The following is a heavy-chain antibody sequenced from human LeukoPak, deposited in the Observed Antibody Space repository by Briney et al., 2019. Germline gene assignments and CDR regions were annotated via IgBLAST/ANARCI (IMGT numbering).Heavy chain of an antibody. Sequence: SGPTLVNPTQTLTLTCTFSGFSLRHSGVGVGWIRQPPGKALEWLALIYWDDDKRYSPSLKSRLTITKDTSKNEVVLTMTNMDPVDTATYYCAHRLGGVQLDWFDPWGQGTLVTVSS. D-gene: IGHD5-18*01. CDR2: IYWDDDK. CDR3: AHRLGGVQLDWFDP. J-gene: IGHJ5*02. V-gene: IGHV2-5*02. CDR1: GFSLRHSGVG.